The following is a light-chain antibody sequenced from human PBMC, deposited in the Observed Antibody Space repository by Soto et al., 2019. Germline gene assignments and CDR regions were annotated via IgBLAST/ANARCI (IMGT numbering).Light chain of an antibody. CDR3: QQYKNWPL. Sequence: MMRTQYPATLSLSPGERVTLSCRTSHSVNSHVAWYQQKPGQAPRLLLYGASTRATGIPVRFSGSGFGTEFTLTISSLQSEDFAVYYCQQYKNWPLFGQGTRLEIK. CDR1: HSVNSH. V-gene: IGKV3-15*01. CDR2: GAS. J-gene: IGKJ5*01.